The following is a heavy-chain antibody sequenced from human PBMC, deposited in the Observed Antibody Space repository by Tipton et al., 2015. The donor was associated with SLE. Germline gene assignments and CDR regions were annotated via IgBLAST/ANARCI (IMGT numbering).Heavy chain of an antibody. CDR2: IYYSGTS. CDR3: TRGIVGATAPEY. V-gene: IGHV4-59*11. CDR1: GGYITSHY. D-gene: IGHD1-26*01. Sequence: TLSLTCTVSGGYITSHYWSWIRQPPGKGLEWIGYIYYSGTSNYNPSLKSRVAMSVDTYDNQFYLKVRSVTAADTAVYYCTRGIVGATAPEYWGRGTLVTVSS. J-gene: IGHJ4*02.